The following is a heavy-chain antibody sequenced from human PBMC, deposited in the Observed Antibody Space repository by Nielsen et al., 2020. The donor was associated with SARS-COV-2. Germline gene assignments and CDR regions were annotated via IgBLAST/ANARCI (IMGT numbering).Heavy chain of an antibody. CDR1: GGSISSGDYY. V-gene: IGHV4-39*07. J-gene: IGHJ6*02. CDR2: INHGGST. Sequence: SETLSLTCTVSGGSISSGDYYWTWIRQPPGKGLEWIGEINHGGSTHYNPSLKSRVTISADTSKNQFSLRLSSVTAADTAVYYCARFDGMDVWGQGTTVTVSS. CDR3: ARFDGMDV.